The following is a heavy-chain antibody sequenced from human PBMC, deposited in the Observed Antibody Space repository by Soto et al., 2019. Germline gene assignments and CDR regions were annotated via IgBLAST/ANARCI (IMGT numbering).Heavy chain of an antibody. D-gene: IGHD3-10*01. CDR3: ARARGSGSYSYYFDY. Sequence: PGGSLRLSCAASGFTFSSYGMHWVRQAPGKGLEWVAVIYSGGSAYYADSVKGRFTISRDNSKNTLYLQMNSLRAEDTAVYYCARARGSGSYSYYFDYWGQGTLVTVSS. CDR1: GFTFSSYG. V-gene: IGHV3-53*01. CDR2: IYSGGSA. J-gene: IGHJ4*02.